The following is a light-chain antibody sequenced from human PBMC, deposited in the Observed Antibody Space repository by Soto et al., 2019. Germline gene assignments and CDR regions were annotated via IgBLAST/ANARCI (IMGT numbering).Light chain of an antibody. CDR3: QKYARWPVT. CDR1: QSVGSN. CDR2: KTS. J-gene: IGKJ4*01. Sequence: EIILTQSPATLSVSPGETTSLSCRATQSVGSNLGWYQQKPGQTHRLLIYKTSTRATGVPARFSGSGSETEFTLTISSLQSEDFAVYYSQKYARWPVTFGGGTKVEIK. V-gene: IGKV3-15*01.